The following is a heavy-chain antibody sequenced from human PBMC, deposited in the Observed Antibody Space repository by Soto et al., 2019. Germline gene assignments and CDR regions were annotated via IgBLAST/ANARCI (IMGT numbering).Heavy chain of an antibody. V-gene: IGHV4-59*01. Sequence: QVQLQESGTGLVKPSETLSLTCTVSGGSISSYYWSWIRQPPGKGLEWIGYIYYSGSTDYDPSLKSRVTISVDTSKNQFSLKLSSVTAADTAVYYCARRWGTYFDFWGQGNLVTVSS. CDR2: IYYSGST. J-gene: IGHJ4*02. CDR1: GGSISSYY. CDR3: ARRWGTYFDF. D-gene: IGHD7-27*01.